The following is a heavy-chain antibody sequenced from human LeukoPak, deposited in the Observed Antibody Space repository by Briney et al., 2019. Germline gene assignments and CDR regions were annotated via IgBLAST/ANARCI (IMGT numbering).Heavy chain of an antibody. D-gene: IGHD3-10*01. J-gene: IGHJ6*02. V-gene: IGHV3-23*01. Sequence: PGGSLRLSCAASGSAFSSYAMSWVRQAPGKGLEWVSGISGSNTYYADSVKGRFTISRDNSKNTLYLRMNSLRAEDTAVYYCARDRSGPMDVWGQGTTVTVSS. CDR2: ISGSNT. CDR1: GSAFSSYA. CDR3: ARDRSGPMDV.